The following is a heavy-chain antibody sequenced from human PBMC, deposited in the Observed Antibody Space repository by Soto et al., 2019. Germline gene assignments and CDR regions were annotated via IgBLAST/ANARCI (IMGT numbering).Heavy chain of an antibody. CDR1: SGSFSSSSDY. D-gene: IGHD4-4*01. CDR2: IDYSGNT. Sequence: QLQLQESGPGLVKPSETLSLTCIVSSGSFSSSSDYWGWIRQPPGKGLEWIGTIDYSGNTNYNPSLKSRVTISEATSKTHFSLKLSSVTVADTAVYYCARAGAVTRSRRYFDFWGRGTLVTVSS. V-gene: IGHV4-39*02. CDR3: ARAGAVTRSRRYFDF. J-gene: IGHJ2*01.